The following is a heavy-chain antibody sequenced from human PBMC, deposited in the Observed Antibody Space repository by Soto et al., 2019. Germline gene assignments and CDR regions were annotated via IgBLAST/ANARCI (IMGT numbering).Heavy chain of an antibody. CDR3: AKGEMATPEQKNAFDI. Sequence: PGGSLRLSCAASGFTFDDYAMHWVRQAPVKGLEWVSGISWNSGSIGYADSVKGRFTISRDNAKNSLYLQMNSLRAEDTALYYCAKGEMATPEQKNAFDIWGQGTMVTVSS. V-gene: IGHV3-9*01. J-gene: IGHJ3*02. D-gene: IGHD5-12*01. CDR2: ISWNSGSI. CDR1: GFTFDDYA.